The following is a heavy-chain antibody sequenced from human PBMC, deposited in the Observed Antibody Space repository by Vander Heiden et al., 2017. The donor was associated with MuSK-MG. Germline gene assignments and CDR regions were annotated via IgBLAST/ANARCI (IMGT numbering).Heavy chain of an antibody. CDR2: ISGSGGST. J-gene: IGHJ4*02. CDR3: AKDTGTYYYGSGSNFDY. CDR1: GCAFSSYA. V-gene: IGHV3-23*01. D-gene: IGHD3-10*01. Sequence: EVQLLESGRGFLQPGGSLRRSCAAPGCAFSSYARGGVGQAPGKGLGWVSAISGSGGSTNYADSVKGRFTSSRDNSKNTLYLQMNSLRAEDTAVYYCAKDTGTYYYGSGSNFDYWGQGTLVTVSS.